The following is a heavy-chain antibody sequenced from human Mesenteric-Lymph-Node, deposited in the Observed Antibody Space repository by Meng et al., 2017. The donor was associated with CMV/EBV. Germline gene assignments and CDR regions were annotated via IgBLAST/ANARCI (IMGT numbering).Heavy chain of an antibody. J-gene: IGHJ3*02. Sequence: GGSLRLSCAASGFTFSSHEMNWVRQAPGKGLEWVSYISSGGRTIYYADSVKGRFTISRDNANNSLFLQMNHLRVEDTAVYYCARRHYDSSGAPSDAFDIWGQGTMVTVSS. CDR1: GFTFSSHE. CDR3: ARRHYDSSGAPSDAFDI. V-gene: IGHV3-48*03. D-gene: IGHD3-22*01. CDR2: ISSGGRTI.